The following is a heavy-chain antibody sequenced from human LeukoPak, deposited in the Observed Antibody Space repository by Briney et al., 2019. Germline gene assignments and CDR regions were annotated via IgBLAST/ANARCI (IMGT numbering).Heavy chain of an antibody. Sequence: ASVKVSCKASGYTFTSYDINWVRQATGQGLEWMGWMNPNSGNTGYAQKFQGRVTITRNTSISTAYMELSSLRSEDTAVYYCARGGNERIAVAGTYYFDYWGQGTLVTVSS. CDR1: GYTFTSYD. CDR3: ARGGNERIAVAGTYYFDY. J-gene: IGHJ4*02. V-gene: IGHV1-8*03. D-gene: IGHD6-19*01. CDR2: MNPNSGNT.